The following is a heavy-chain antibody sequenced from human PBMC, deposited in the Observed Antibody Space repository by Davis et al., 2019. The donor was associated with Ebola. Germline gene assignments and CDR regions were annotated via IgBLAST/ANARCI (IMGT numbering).Heavy chain of an antibody. Sequence: ASVKVSCKASGYTFTNYGITWVRQAPGQGLEWMGWINPHNGNTNYAQNVQGRVIMTSDTATTTAYMEVGSLRSNDTAVYYCARAQFPTTSDHWGQGTLVTVSS. CDR1: GYTFTNYG. D-gene: IGHD1-1*01. CDR3: ARAQFPTTSDH. V-gene: IGHV1-18*04. J-gene: IGHJ4*02. CDR2: INPHNGNT.